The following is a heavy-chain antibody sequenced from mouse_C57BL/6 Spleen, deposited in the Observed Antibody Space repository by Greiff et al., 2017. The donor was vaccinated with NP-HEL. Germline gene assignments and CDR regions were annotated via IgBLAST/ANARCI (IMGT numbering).Heavy chain of an antibody. V-gene: IGHV3-6*01. J-gene: IGHJ2*01. CDR1: GYSITSGYY. Sequence: ESGPGLVKPSQSLSLTCSVTGYSITSGYYWNWIRQFPGNKLEWMGYISYDGSNNYNPSLKNRISITRDTSKNQFFLKLNSVTTEDTATYYCARGESDGYYFDYWGQGTTLTVSS. D-gene: IGHD2-3*01. CDR2: ISYDGSN. CDR3: ARGESDGYYFDY.